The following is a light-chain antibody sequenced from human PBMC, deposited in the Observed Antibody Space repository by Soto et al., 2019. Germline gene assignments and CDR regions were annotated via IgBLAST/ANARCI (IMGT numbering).Light chain of an antibody. J-gene: IGKJ4*01. Sequence: IVLTQSPATLSLSPGERATLSCGASQSVSTYLAWYQQKSGQAPRLLIYDVSKRATGIPPRFSGSGAGTDFTLTISSLEPEDSATYYCQQRRSSLTFGGGTKVEIK. CDR1: QSVSTY. CDR2: DVS. V-gene: IGKV3-11*01. CDR3: QQRRSSLT.